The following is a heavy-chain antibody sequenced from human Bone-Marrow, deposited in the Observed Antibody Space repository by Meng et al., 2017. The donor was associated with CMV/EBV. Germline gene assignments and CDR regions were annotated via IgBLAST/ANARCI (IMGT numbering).Heavy chain of an antibody. CDR3: ARGQGGSYEP. CDR2: IYYSGST. Sequence: SETLSLSCTVSGGSISSYYWSWIRQPPGKGLEWIGYIYYSGSTNYNPSLKSRVTISVATSKNQFPLKLSSVTAGDTAVYYCARGQGGSYEPWGQGTLVTVSS. J-gene: IGHJ5*02. D-gene: IGHD1-26*01. V-gene: IGHV4-59*01. CDR1: GGSISSYY.